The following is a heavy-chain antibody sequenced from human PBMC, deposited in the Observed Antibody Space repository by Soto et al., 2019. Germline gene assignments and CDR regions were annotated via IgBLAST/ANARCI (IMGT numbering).Heavy chain of an antibody. J-gene: IGHJ4*02. D-gene: IGHD3-22*01. Sequence: EVQLVESGGGLVKPGGSLRLSCAASGFTFSNAWMSWVRQAPGKGLEWVGRIKSKTDGGTTDYAAPVKGGFTISRXDSKKTLYLQMNSLKTEDTAMYYCTTDPITMIEPRWGQGTLVTVSS. V-gene: IGHV3-15*01. CDR3: TTDPITMIEPR. CDR2: IKSKTDGGTT. CDR1: GFTFSNAW.